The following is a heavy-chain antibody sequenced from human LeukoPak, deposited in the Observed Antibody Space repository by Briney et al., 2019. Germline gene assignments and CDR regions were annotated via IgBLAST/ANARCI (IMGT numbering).Heavy chain of an antibody. D-gene: IGHD3-10*01. Sequence: PSETLSLTCTVSGGSVSSGSYYWSWIRQPPGKGLEWIGYIYYSGSTNYNPSLKSRVTISVDTSKNQFSLKLSSVTAADTAVYYCARDGRYGSGSYSQWVFYYWGQGTLVTVSS. CDR2: IYYSGST. V-gene: IGHV4-61*01. J-gene: IGHJ4*02. CDR3: ARDGRYGSGSYSQWVFYY. CDR1: GGSVSSGSYY.